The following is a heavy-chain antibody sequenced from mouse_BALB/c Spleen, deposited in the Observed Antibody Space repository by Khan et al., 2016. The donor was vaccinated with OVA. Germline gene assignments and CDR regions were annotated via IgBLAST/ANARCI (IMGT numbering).Heavy chain of an antibody. J-gene: IGHJ4*01. CDR2: IWAGGST. CDR1: GFSLTNYG. V-gene: IGHV2-9*02. CDR3: ARETAYYGNYEAMDY. Sequence: QVQLKESGPGLVAPSQSLSITCTVSGFSLTNYGVNWVRQPPGKGLEWLGIIWAGGSTNYNSALMSRVSIRKDNAKSQGFLKMNSLQTDDTAMSDCARETAYYGNYEAMDYWGQGTSVTVSS. D-gene: IGHD2-10*01.